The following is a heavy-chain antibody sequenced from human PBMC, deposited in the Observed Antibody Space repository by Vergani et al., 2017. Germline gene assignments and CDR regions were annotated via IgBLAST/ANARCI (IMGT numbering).Heavy chain of an antibody. CDR3: ARIRRGATYYYYYMDV. CDR1: GGSISSSSYY. Sequence: QLQLQESGPGLVKPSETLSLTCTVSGGSISSSSYYWGWIRQPPGKGLEWIGSIYYSGSTYYNPSLKSRVTISVDTSKNQFSLKLSSVTAADTAVYYCARIRRGATYYYYYMDVWGKGTTVTVSS. V-gene: IGHV4-39*07. CDR2: IYYSGST. J-gene: IGHJ6*03. D-gene: IGHD1-26*01.